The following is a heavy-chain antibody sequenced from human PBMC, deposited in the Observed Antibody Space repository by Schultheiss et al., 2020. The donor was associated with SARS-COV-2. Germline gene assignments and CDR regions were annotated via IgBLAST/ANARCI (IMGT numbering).Heavy chain of an antibody. CDR1: GFTFSSYW. D-gene: IGHD5-12*01. J-gene: IGHJ4*02. CDR2: ISYDGSNK. V-gene: IGHV3-30*18. Sequence: GGSLRLSCAASGFTFSSYWMSWVRQAPGKGLEWVAVISYDGSNKYYADSVKGRFTISRDNSKNTLYLQMNSLRAEDTAVYYCAKDKGNVAYIFDYWGQGTQVTVSS. CDR3: AKDKGNVAYIFDY.